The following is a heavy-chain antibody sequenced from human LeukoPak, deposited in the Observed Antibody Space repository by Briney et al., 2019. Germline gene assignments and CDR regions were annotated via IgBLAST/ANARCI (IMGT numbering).Heavy chain of an antibody. D-gene: IGHD4-17*01. CDR1: GYSISSGYY. CDR3: ATQVYGDLPFDY. V-gene: IGHV4-38-2*02. Sequence: SETLSLTCTVSGYSISSGYYWGWIRQPPGKGLEWIGSIYHSGSTYYNPSLKSRVTISVDTSKNQFSLKLSSVTAADTAVYYCATQVYGDLPFDYWGQGTLVTVSS. CDR2: IYHSGST. J-gene: IGHJ4*02.